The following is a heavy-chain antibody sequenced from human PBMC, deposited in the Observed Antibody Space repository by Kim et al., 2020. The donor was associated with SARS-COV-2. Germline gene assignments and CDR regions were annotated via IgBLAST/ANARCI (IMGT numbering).Heavy chain of an antibody. CDR3: ARPIVGATHDAFDI. Sequence: EQKFQGRVTMTRDTSTSTVYMELSSLRSEDTAVYYCARPIVGATHDAFDIWGQGTMATVSS. D-gene: IGHD1-26*01. J-gene: IGHJ3*02. V-gene: IGHV1-46*01.